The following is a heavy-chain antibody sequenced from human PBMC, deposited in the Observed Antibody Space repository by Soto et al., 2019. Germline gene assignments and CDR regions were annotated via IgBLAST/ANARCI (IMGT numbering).Heavy chain of an antibody. V-gene: IGHV1-2*04. CDR1: GYTFTGYY. D-gene: IGHD6-6*01. J-gene: IGHJ6*02. CDR2: INPNSGGT. Sequence: GASVNVSCKASGYTFTGYYMHWVRQAPGQGLEWMGWINPNSGGTNYAQKFQGWVTMTRDTSISTAYMELSRLRSDDTAVYYCARVGAARGWGMDVWGQGTTVTVSS. CDR3: ARVGAARGWGMDV.